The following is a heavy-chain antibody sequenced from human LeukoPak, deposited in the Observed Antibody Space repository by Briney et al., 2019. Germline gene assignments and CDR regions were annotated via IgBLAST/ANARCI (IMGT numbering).Heavy chain of an antibody. CDR3: ASPPDAKGVS. V-gene: IGHV1-69*10. CDR2: IIPIFGVT. J-gene: IGHJ5*02. D-gene: IGHD1-14*01. Sequence: SVKVSCKASGDTFSQYAISWVRQAPGQGLEWMGGIIPIFGVTNYAQKCQGRVTITADRSTDTVYMHLRSLRFEDTGVYYCASPPDAKGVSWGQGTLVTVSS. CDR1: GDTFSQYA.